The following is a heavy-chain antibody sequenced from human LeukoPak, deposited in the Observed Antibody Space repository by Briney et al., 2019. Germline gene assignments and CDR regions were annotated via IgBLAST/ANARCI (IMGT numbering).Heavy chain of an antibody. CDR2: IIPIFGTA. D-gene: IGHD3-10*01. Sequence: ASVKVSCKASGGTFGSYAISWVRQAPGQGLEWMGGIIPIFGTANYAQKFQGRVTITADESTSTTYMELSSLRSEDTAVYYCARDRITMVRGTHYYYGMDVWGQGTTDTVSS. J-gene: IGHJ6*02. V-gene: IGHV1-69*13. CDR1: GGTFGSYA. CDR3: ARDRITMVRGTHYYYGMDV.